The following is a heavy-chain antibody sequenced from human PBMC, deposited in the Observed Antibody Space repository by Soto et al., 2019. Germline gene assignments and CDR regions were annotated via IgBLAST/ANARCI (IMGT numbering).Heavy chain of an antibody. CDR3: VREASSSGLHLDH. CDR2: ISGSGSST. D-gene: IGHD6-6*01. V-gene: IGHV3-23*01. Sequence: GGSLRLSCAASGFIFSNYGMSWVRQAPGKGLEWVSFISGSGSSTYYADSVKGRLTISRGNSKNTLYLQMNSLRAEDAAVYYCVREASSSGLHLDHWGRGTLVTVSS. J-gene: IGHJ4*02. CDR1: GFIFSNYG.